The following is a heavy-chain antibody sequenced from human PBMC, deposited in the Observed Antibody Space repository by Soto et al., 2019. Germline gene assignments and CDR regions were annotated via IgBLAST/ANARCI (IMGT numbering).Heavy chain of an antibody. CDR2: MDYSGGT. CDR3: ARRTPLYASESSRFDP. CDR1: GGSISNSGNY. D-gene: IGHD3-10*01. Sequence: SETLSLTCSVSGGSISNSGNYWGWIRRPPGKGLEWIGTMDYSGGTSYNPSLKSRVTISADTSNNQFSLRLSSVTAADTAVYYCARRTPLYASESSRFDPWGQGALVTVSS. J-gene: IGHJ5*02. V-gene: IGHV4-39*01.